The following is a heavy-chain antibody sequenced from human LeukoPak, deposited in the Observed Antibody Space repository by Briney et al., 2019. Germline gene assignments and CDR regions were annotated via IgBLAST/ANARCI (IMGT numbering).Heavy chain of an antibody. V-gene: IGHV1-2*02. CDR2: INPRNGAT. CDR3: ARDPRDTGGSYDS. Sequence: ASVKVSCEASGYTFTNFYIHWVRQAPGQGPDWMGYINPRNGATSYSQKFQGRLTFTRDSSISTAYMEVSSLKSDDTALYYCARDPRDTGGSYDSWGQGTLLTVSS. CDR1: GYTFTNFY. J-gene: IGHJ5*01. D-gene: IGHD2-8*02.